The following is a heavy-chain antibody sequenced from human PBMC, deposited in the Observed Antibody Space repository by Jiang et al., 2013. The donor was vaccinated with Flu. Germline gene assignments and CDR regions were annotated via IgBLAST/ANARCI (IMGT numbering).Heavy chain of an antibody. CDR3: VRDYDYNCDY. D-gene: IGHD4/OR15-4a*01. CDR1: GYTFTNYG. V-gene: IGHV1-18*01. CDR2: ISAKNGDI. J-gene: IGHJ4*02. Sequence: GAEVKKPGASVNVSCKTSGYTFTNYGITWVRQAPGQGLEWMVWISAKNGDIHYAQKFQDRVTVTTDTSTSIAYMDLRNLRSDDTAVYYCVRDYDYNCDYWGQGTLVTVSS.